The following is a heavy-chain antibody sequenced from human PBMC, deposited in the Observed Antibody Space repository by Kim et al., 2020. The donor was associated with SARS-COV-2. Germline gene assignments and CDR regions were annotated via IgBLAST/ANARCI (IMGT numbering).Heavy chain of an antibody. CDR1: GFTFSSYA. V-gene: IGHV3-30*04. Sequence: GGSLRLSCAASGFTFSSYAMHWVRQAPGKGLEWVAVISYDGSNKYYADSVEGRFTISRDNSKNTLYLQMNSLRAEDTAVYYCARERVVAPRLMYGMDVWGQGTTVTVSS. J-gene: IGHJ6*02. CDR3: ARERVVAPRLMYGMDV. D-gene: IGHD2-15*01. CDR2: ISYDGSNK.